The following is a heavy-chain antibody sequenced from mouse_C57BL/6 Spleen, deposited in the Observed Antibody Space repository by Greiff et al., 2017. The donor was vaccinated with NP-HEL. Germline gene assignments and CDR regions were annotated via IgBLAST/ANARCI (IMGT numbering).Heavy chain of an antibody. J-gene: IGHJ2*01. CDR3: ARSGYYYGSSYPQYYFDY. CDR1: GYTFTSYW. V-gene: IGHV1-64*01. D-gene: IGHD1-1*01. Sequence: QVQLQQPGAELVKPGASVKLSCKASGYTFTSYWMHWVKQRPGQGLEWIGMIHPNSGSTNYNEKFKSKATLTVDKSSSTAYMQLSSLTSEDSAVYYCARSGYYYGSSYPQYYFDYWGQGTTLTVSS. CDR2: IHPNSGST.